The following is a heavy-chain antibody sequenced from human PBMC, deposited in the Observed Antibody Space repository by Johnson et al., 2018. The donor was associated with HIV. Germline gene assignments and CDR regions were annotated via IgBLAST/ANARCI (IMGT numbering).Heavy chain of an antibody. V-gene: IGHV3-30*02. Sequence: QMLLVESGGGVVQPGGSLRFSCAASGFSFSSYGMHWVRQAPGKGLEWVAFIQYDGSNKYYADSVKGRFTISRDNSKNTLYLQMNSLRAEDTAVYYCARSSGYYGTDAFDIWGQGTMVTVSS. CDR2: IQYDGSNK. CDR1: GFSFSSYG. CDR3: ARSSGYYGTDAFDI. D-gene: IGHD3-22*01. J-gene: IGHJ3*02.